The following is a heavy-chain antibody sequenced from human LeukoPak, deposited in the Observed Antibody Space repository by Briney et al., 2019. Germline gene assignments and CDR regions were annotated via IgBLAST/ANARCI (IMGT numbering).Heavy chain of an antibody. D-gene: IGHD6-19*01. CDR3: ARGYGSGSRWGY. CDR2: INGDGSST. J-gene: IGHJ4*02. Sequence: GGSLRLSCAASGFTFSSYWMHWVRQVPGKGLVWVSRINGDGSSTNYADAVKGRFTISRDNTKNTLYLQMNSLRAEDTAVYYCARGYGSGSRWGYWGQGTLVTVSS. CDR1: GFTFSSYW. V-gene: IGHV3-74*01.